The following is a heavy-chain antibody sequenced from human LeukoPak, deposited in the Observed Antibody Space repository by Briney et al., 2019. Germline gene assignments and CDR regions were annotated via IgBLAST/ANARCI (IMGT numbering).Heavy chain of an antibody. CDR2: INHSGST. V-gene: IGHV4-34*01. CDR3: ASSYGGNSGY. D-gene: IGHD4-23*01. CDR1: GGSFSGYY. Sequence: PETLSLTCAVYGGSFSGYYWSWIRQPPGKGLEWIGEINHSGSTNYNPSLKSRVTISVDTSKNQFSLKLSSVTAADTAVYYCASSYGGNSGYWGQGTLVTVSS. J-gene: IGHJ4*02.